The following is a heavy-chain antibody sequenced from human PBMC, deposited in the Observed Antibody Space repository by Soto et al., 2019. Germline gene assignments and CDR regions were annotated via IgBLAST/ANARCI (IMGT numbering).Heavy chain of an antibody. CDR2: IYWDDDK. Sequence: QITLKESGPTLVKPTQTLPLTCTFSGFSLSTSKVGVGWIRQPPGKALEWLVFIYWDDDKRYSPSLKSRLTITKDTSKNQVVLTMTNMDPVDTATYYCARTKGSTVTYYFDYWGQGTLVTVSS. J-gene: IGHJ4*02. CDR1: GFSLSTSKVG. CDR3: ARTKGSTVTYYFDY. D-gene: IGHD4-17*01. V-gene: IGHV2-5*02.